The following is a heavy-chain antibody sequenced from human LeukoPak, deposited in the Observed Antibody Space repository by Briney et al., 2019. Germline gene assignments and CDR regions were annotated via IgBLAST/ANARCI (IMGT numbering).Heavy chain of an antibody. V-gene: IGHV3-23*01. CDR3: ARGFLGGTDQYFDS. Sequence: GGSLRLSCVASGFTFSTYAMNWVRQAPAKGLEWVSTIGGGGPTTDYADSVKDRFTISRDNSKNTLYLQMNSLRAEDTAVYFCARGFLGGTDQYFDSWGQGTLVTVSS. CDR1: GFTFSTYA. CDR2: IGGGGPTT. D-gene: IGHD6-19*01. J-gene: IGHJ4*02.